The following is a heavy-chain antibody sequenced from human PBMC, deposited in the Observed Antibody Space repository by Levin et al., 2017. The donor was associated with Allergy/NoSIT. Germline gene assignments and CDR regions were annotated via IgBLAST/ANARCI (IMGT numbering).Heavy chain of an antibody. V-gene: IGHV3-53*05. CDR3: ARGPGYRGSFDY. J-gene: IGHJ4*02. Sequence: AGGSLRLSCGVSGFTVSVFYMSWVRQAPGKGLQWVSVLYSDGKTYYADSVRGRFTVSRDDSKNILYLQMNSLRPDDTAVYFCARGPGYRGSFDYWGQGTLVSVSS. CDR1: GFTVSVFY. D-gene: IGHD5-18*01. CDR2: LYSDGKT.